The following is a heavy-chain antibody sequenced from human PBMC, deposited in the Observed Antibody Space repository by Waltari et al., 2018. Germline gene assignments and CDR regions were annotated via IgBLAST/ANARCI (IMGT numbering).Heavy chain of an antibody. CDR3: ARVAVTTPWYFDL. V-gene: IGHV3-74*01. CDR2: INSAGSTT. Sequence: EVQLVESGGGLVQPGGSLRLSCAASGLTFSRYWMHGVRQAPGKGLVWVSRINSAGSTTTYTDSVKGRFTISRDNAKNTLYLQMNSLRAEDTAVYYCARVAVTTPWYFDLWGRGTLVTVSS. J-gene: IGHJ2*01. D-gene: IGHD2-21*02. CDR1: GLTFSRYW.